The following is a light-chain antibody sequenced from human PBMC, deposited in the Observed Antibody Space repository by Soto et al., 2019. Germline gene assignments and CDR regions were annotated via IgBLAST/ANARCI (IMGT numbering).Light chain of an antibody. CDR3: QKYNNWPRT. Sequence: DILMTQSPATLSVSPGERATLSCRASQSVSNNLAWYQQRTGQAPRLLIYGASTRATGIPDRFSGSGSGTELNLTISSLQSEDFAVYYCQKYNNWPRTFGQGTKVDIK. J-gene: IGKJ1*01. CDR1: QSVSNN. V-gene: IGKV3-15*01. CDR2: GAS.